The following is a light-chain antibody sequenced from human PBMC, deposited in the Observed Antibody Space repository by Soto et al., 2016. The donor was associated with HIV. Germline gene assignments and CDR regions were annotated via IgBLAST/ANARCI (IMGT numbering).Light chain of an antibody. J-gene: IGKJ4*01. V-gene: IGKV2D-29*02. CDR3: MQSVFLPRLS. CDR2: EVF. CDR1: QSLLHSDGKTY. Sequence: DIVMTQTPVSLSVTPGQPASISCKSSQSLLHSDGKTYLYWYLQKPGQSPQLLIYEVFKRFSGVPDRFSGSGSGTDFTLKISRVEAEDVGIYYCMQSVFLPRLSFGGGTKVEIK.